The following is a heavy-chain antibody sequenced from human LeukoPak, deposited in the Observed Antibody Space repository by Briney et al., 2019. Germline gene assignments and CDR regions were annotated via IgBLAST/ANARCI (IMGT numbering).Heavy chain of an antibody. CDR2: ISYDGSNK. CDR1: GFTFSSYG. J-gene: IGHJ4*02. Sequence: PGGSLRLPCAASGFTFSSYGMHWVRQAPGKGLEWVAVISYDGSNKYYADSVKGRFTISRDNSKNTLYLQMNSLRAEDTAVYYCAKQRGLGATPPYFDYWGQGTLVTVSS. V-gene: IGHV3-30*18. D-gene: IGHD1-26*01. CDR3: AKQRGLGATPPYFDY.